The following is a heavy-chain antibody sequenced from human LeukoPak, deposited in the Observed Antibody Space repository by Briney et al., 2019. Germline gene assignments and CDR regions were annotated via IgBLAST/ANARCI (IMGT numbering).Heavy chain of an antibody. CDR1: GFTFSKYV. J-gene: IGHJ4*02. CDR3: AKDGTFSVEMPTLVDY. V-gene: IGHV3-23*01. CDR2: ISGSGGTT. Sequence: GGSLRLSCAASGFTFSKYVMTWVRQAPGKGPEWVSSISGSGGTTSYADSVKGRFTISRDNSKNTLYLQMNSLRVEDTAVYYCAKDGTFSVEMPTLVDYWGQGTLVTVSS. D-gene: IGHD5-24*01.